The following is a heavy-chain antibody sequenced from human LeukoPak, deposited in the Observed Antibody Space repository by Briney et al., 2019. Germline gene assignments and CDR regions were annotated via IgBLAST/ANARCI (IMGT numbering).Heavy chain of an antibody. D-gene: IGHD3-16*01. CDR2: IKEEGSEK. J-gene: IGHJ4*02. Sequence: GGSLRLSCAASGFTFSSYWMSWVRQAPGKGLEWVVSIKEEGSEKYYVDSVEGRFTISRDNAKNSLSLQMNSLRVEDTAMYYCARDYGGYWGQGTLVTVSS. CDR1: GFTFSSYW. CDR3: ARDYGGY. V-gene: IGHV3-7*03.